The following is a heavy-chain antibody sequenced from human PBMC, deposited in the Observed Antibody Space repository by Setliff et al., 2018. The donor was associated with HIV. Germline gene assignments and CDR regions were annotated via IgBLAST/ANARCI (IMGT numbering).Heavy chain of an antibody. CDR3: AKDRSTAMVTPFDY. Sequence: GGSLRLSCAASGFVFSDFWMSWARQAPGKGLEWVANINDDGNKKYYVGSVRGRFTISRDNAKNSLYLHMNSLRVDDTAVYYCAKDRSTAMVTPFDYWGQGTLVTVSS. V-gene: IGHV3-7*03. CDR1: GFVFSDFW. D-gene: IGHD5-18*01. CDR2: INDDGNKK. J-gene: IGHJ4*02.